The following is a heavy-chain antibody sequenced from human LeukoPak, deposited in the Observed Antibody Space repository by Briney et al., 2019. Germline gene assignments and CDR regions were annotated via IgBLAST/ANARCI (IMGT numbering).Heavy chain of an antibody. CDR3: ARGIYSSSWPRDYYYYMDV. D-gene: IGHD6-13*01. Sequence: SEALSLTCAVYGGSFSGYYWSWIRQPPGKGLEWIGEINHSGSANYNPSLKSRVTMSVDTSKNQFSLKLSSVTAADTAVYYCARGIYSSSWPRDYYYYMDVWGKGTTVTVSS. J-gene: IGHJ6*03. CDR2: INHSGSA. V-gene: IGHV4-34*01. CDR1: GGSFSGYY.